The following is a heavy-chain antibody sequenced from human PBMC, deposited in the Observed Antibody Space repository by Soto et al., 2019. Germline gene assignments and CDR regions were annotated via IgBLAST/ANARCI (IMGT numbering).Heavy chain of an antibody. CDR3: ARASFLDQYDYVTQFDY. J-gene: IGHJ4*02. CDR2: INHSGST. D-gene: IGHD3-16*01. CDR1: GGSFSGYY. V-gene: IGHV4-34*01. Sequence: SLTCAVYGGSFSGYYWSWIRQPPGKGLEWIGEINHSGSTNYNPSLKSRVTISVDTSKNQFSLKLSSVTAADTAVYYCARASFLDQYDYVTQFDYWGQGTLVTVSS.